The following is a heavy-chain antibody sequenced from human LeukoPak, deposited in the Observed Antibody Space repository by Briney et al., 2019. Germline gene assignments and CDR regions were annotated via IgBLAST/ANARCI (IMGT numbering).Heavy chain of an antibody. CDR2: ISPSGGST. CDR1: GYTFTGYY. Sequence: ASVKVSCKASGYTFTGYYMHWVRQAPGQGLEWLGVISPSGGSTTYAQKFQGRVTLTRDMSTGTDYLELRSLRSDDTAVYYCARVHYYDSSDAFDIWGQGTMVTVSS. V-gene: IGHV1-46*01. CDR3: ARVHYYDSSDAFDI. J-gene: IGHJ3*02. D-gene: IGHD3-22*01.